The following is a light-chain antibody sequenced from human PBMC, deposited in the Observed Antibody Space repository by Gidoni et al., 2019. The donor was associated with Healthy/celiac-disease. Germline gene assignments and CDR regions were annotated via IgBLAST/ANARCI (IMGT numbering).Light chain of an antibody. Sequence: DIQMTQSPSSLSASVGDRLTITCRASQSIGSHLNWYQQKPGEAPNLLIYTASSLQSGVPSRFSGSGSGTEFTLIISSLQPEDFATYYCQQSYGIPFAFGPXTKVDVK. V-gene: IGKV1-39*01. CDR2: TAS. J-gene: IGKJ3*01. CDR1: QSIGSH. CDR3: QQSYGIPFA.